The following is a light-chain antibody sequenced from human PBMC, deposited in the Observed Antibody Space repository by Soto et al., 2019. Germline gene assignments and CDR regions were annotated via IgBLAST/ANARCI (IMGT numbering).Light chain of an antibody. CDR2: DIF. CDR1: QSVGSA. J-gene: IGKJ4*01. CDR3: QQYNSWPLP. Sequence: EIGMTQSPATLSVSPGERATLSCRASQSVGSALAWYQQKPGQAPRLVIYDIFTRATDVQTRISGSGSGTEFTLAISSLQSEDFALYYRQQYNSWPLPFGEGTKVHIK. V-gene: IGKV3D-15*01.